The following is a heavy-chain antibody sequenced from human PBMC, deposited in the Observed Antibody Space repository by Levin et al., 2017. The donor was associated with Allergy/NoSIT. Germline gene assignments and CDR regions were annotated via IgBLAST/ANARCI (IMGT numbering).Heavy chain of an antibody. CDR2: SRDKARDFSP. D-gene: IGHD2/OR15-2a*01. J-gene: IGHJ4*02. CDR1: GISLSDYY. V-gene: IGHV3-72*01. Sequence: SCVASGISLSDYYVDWVRQAPGKGLEWVGVSRDKARDFSPEYAASVKGRFTLSSDESKNSLYLQMNSLKTEDTAVYYCATGSVGVKRWTYFYWGQGTPVTVSS. CDR3: ATGSVGVKRWTYFY.